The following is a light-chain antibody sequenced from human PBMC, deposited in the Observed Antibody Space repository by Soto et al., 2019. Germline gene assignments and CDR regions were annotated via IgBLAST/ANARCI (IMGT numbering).Light chain of an antibody. CDR2: SNN. J-gene: IGLJ3*02. Sequence: VLTQPPSASGTPGQRVTISCSGSSSNIGSNTVNWYQQLPGTAPKLLIYSNNQRPSGVPDRFSGSKSGTSASLAISGLQSEDEADYYCAAWDDSLNGHWVFGGGTKLTVL. CDR1: SSNIGSNT. V-gene: IGLV1-44*01. CDR3: AAWDDSLNGHWV.